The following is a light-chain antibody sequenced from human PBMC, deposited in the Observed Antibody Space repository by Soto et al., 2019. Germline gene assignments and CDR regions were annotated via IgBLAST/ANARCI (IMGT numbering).Light chain of an antibody. CDR3: SLYTSENTYV. Sequence: SVLSHPPSVSVAPGHSVTISCTGTSTDFVSYNRVSCYQQPPGTAPKLIIYEASNRPSGVPDRFSGSKSGNTASLTISGLQAAEDADYYCSLYTSENTYVFGTGTKV. CDR2: EAS. J-gene: IGLJ1*01. V-gene: IGLV2-18*01. CDR1: STDFVSYNR.